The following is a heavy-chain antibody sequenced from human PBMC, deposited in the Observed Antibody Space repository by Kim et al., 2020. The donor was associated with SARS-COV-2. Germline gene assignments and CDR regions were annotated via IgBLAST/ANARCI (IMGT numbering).Heavy chain of an antibody. J-gene: IGHJ4*02. CDR3: AKSFSVSYFGYGY. CDR2: ITYDGSNK. D-gene: IGHD1-26*01. CDR1: GFTFNTYG. Sequence: GGSLRLSCAASGFTFNTYGMHWVRQAPGKGLEWVAVITYDGSNKYYADSVKGRFTISRDNSKNTLYLQMNSLRIEDTAVYYCAKSFSVSYFGYGYWGQGTLVTVSS. V-gene: IGHV3-30*18.